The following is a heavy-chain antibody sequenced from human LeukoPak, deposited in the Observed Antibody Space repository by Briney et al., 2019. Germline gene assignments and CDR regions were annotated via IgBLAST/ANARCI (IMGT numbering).Heavy chain of an antibody. Sequence: KPSETLSLTCTVSGGSISSYYWSWIRQPPGKGLEWIGDIYYSGSTNYNASLKSRVTISVDTSKNQFSLKLGSVTAADTAVYYCARANVSTSMTDAFDIWGQGTRVTVSS. J-gene: IGHJ3*02. CDR2: IYYSGST. CDR3: ARANVSTSMTDAFDI. D-gene: IGHD5-18*01. CDR1: GGSISSYY. V-gene: IGHV4-59*01.